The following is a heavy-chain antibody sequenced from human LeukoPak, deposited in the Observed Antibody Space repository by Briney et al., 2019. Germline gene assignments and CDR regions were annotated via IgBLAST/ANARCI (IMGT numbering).Heavy chain of an antibody. V-gene: IGHV1-8*01. CDR1: GYTLTSYV. J-gene: IGHJ4*02. CDR2: MYPNSGNT. CDR3: ARAMYYDFWSGYPPFDY. Sequence: AAVQDSCKSTGYTLTSYVINWLRQATGRGLEWMGWMYPNSGNTAHAQRWQGRVTMTRNPSISTAYMELSSLRSEDTAVYYCARAMYYDFWSGYPPFDYWGQGRLVTVSS. D-gene: IGHD3-3*01.